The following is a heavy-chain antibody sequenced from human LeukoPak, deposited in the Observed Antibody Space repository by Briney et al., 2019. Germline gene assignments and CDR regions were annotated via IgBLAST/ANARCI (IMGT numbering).Heavy chain of an antibody. J-gene: IGHJ6*02. CDR1: GYTFTGYF. D-gene: IGHD6-19*01. V-gene: IGHV1-2*02. CDR2: INPNTSGT. Sequence: ASVKVSCKASGYTFTGYFMHWVRQAPGQGLEWMAWINPNTSGTNFAQKFQGRVTVTRDTSISTAYMELSRLRSDDTAVYYCARDRDIAVAGMDVWGQGTTVTVSS. CDR3: ARDRDIAVAGMDV.